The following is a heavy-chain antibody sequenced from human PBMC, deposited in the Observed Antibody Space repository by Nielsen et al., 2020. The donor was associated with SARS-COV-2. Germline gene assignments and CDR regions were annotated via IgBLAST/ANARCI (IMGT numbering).Heavy chain of an antibody. CDR2: IDWDDDK. Sequence: WIRQPPGKALEWLALIDWDDDKYYSTSLKTRLTISKDTSKNQVVLTMTNMDPVDTATYYCARNSPSTAADYWGQGTLVTVSS. V-gene: IGHV2-70*01. D-gene: IGHD4-17*01. CDR3: ARNSPSTAADY. J-gene: IGHJ4*02.